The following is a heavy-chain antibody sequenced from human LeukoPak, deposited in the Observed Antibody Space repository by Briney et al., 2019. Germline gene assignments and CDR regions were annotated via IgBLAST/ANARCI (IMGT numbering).Heavy chain of an antibody. D-gene: IGHD3-10*01. Sequence: PSETLSLTCTVSGGSISSYYWSWIRQPPGKGLEWIGYIYYSGSTNYNPSLKSRVTISVDTSKNQFSLKLSSVTAADTAVYYCARVGGSVPSYYYYYGMDVWGQGTTVTVSS. CDR3: ARVGGSVPSYYYYYGMDV. V-gene: IGHV4-59*01. CDR2: IYYSGST. J-gene: IGHJ6*02. CDR1: GGSISSYY.